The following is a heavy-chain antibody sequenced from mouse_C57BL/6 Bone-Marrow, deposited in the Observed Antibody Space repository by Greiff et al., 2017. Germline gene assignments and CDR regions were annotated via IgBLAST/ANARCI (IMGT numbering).Heavy chain of an antibody. CDR1: GFTFSDFY. CDR2: SRNKANDYTT. J-gene: IGHJ1*03. Sequence: EVKLMESGGGLVQSGRSLRLSCATSGFTFSDFYMEWVRQAPGKGLEWIAASRNKANDYTTEYSASVKGRFIVSRDTSQSILYLQMNALRAEDTAIYYCARDARYYYGSRYWYFDVWGTGTTVTVSS. CDR3: ARDARYYYGSRYWYFDV. D-gene: IGHD1-1*01. V-gene: IGHV7-1*01.